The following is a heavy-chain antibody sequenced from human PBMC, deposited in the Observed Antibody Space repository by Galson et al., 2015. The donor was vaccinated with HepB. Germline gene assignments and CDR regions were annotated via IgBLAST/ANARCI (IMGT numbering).Heavy chain of an antibody. J-gene: IGHJ4*02. CDR3: ARHTATTSLDH. CDR1: GFTFTSWG. CDR2: ISYDGRNK. D-gene: IGHD4-17*01. V-gene: IGHV3-30*03. Sequence: SLRLSCAASGFTFTSWGMHWARQAPGKGLEWVAVISYDGRNKYYAHSVKGRFTKSRDDSKNTLYVDMNSLRVEDTAVYYCARHTATTSLDHWGQGTPVTVSS.